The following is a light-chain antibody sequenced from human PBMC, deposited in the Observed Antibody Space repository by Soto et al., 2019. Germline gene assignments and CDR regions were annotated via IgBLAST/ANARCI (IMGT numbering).Light chain of an antibody. Sequence: QSALTQPRSVSGSPGQSVTISCTGTSSDVGGYNYVSWYQQHPGKAPKLMIYDVSKRPSGVPDRFSGSKSGNTASLTISGLXAEDEADXYCCSYAGSYTFVFGGGTKLTVL. J-gene: IGLJ2*01. CDR1: SSDVGGYNY. CDR2: DVS. V-gene: IGLV2-11*01. CDR3: CSYAGSYTFV.